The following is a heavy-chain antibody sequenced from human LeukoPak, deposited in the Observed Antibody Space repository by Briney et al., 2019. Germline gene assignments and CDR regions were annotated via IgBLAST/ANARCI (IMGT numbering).Heavy chain of an antibody. CDR1: GGSISSDY. Sequence: PSETLSLTCTVSGGSISSDYWSWIRQPPGKGLEWIGYIYYSGSTNYNPSLKSRLTISVDTSKNQFSLKLSSVTAADTAVYYCARRGAVVTYWYFDLWGRGTLVTVSS. V-gene: IGHV4-59*08. J-gene: IGHJ2*01. D-gene: IGHD4-23*01. CDR2: IYYSGST. CDR3: ARRGAVVTYWYFDL.